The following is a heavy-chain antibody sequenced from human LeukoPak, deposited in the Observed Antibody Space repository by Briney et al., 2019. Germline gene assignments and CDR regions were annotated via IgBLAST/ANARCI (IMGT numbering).Heavy chain of an antibody. V-gene: IGHV1-2*02. CDR1: GYIFSAYY. CDR2: INPKTGDA. J-gene: IGHJ5*02. D-gene: IGHD3-10*01. CDR3: ARPGNWWFDP. Sequence: GASVKVSCKASGYIFSAYYMHWVRQAPGQGLEWMGWINPKTGDATYAQKLQGRVTMTRDTSISTAYMEVSRLTSDDTAVYYCARPGNWWFDPWGQGTLVTVSS.